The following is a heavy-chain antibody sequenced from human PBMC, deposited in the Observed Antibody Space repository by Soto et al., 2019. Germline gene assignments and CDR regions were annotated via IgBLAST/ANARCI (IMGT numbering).Heavy chain of an antibody. Sequence: GGSLRLSCAASGFTFSSYSMNWVRQAPGKGLEWVSSISRSRSYIYYADSVKGRFTISRDNAKNSLYLQMNSLRAEDTAVYYCAGEINIVVVPAAHALMDVWGQGTTVTVSS. CDR3: AGEINIVVVPAAHALMDV. CDR2: ISRSRSYI. CDR1: GFTFSSYS. V-gene: IGHV3-21*01. J-gene: IGHJ6*02. D-gene: IGHD2-2*01.